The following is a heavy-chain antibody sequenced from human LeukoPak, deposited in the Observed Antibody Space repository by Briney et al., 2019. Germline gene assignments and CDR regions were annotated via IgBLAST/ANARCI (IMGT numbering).Heavy chain of an antibody. D-gene: IGHD2-15*01. CDR2: IHPNDGGT. CDR1: AYTFNIYY. CDR3: ARGDIDH. Sequence: GASVKVSCKTSAYTFNIYYVQWVRQAPGQGLEWMGVIHPNDGGTTYAQKFQGRIIMTSDASTSTIYMELTSLRTDDTAVYYCARGDIDHWGQGTLVTVSS. J-gene: IGHJ5*02. V-gene: IGHV1-46*02.